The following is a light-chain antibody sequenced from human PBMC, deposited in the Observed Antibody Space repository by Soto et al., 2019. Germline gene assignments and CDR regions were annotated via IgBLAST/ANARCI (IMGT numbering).Light chain of an antibody. CDR3: CSYAGSSTSYVV. Sequence: QSVLTQPASVSGSPGQSITISCTGTSSDVGSYNLVSWYQQHPGKAPKLMIYEGSKRPSGVSYRFSGSKSGNTASLTISGLQAEDEADYYCCSYAGSSTSYVVFGGGTKLTVL. CDR1: SSDVGSYNL. J-gene: IGLJ2*01. V-gene: IGLV2-23*01. CDR2: EGS.